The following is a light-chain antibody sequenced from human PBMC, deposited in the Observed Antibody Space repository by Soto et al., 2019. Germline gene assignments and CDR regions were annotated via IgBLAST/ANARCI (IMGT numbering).Light chain of an antibody. J-gene: IGLJ1*01. CDR1: SSNLGAGYD. CDR3: QSYDSRVSNSYV. Sequence: QSVLTQPPSVSGAPGQTVTISCTGSSSNLGAGYDVLWYQQLPGTAPKLFIYDNSNRTSGVPDRFSGSKSGTSASLAITGLQAEDEADYYCQSYDSRVSNSYVFGTGTKLTVL. CDR2: DNS. V-gene: IGLV1-40*01.